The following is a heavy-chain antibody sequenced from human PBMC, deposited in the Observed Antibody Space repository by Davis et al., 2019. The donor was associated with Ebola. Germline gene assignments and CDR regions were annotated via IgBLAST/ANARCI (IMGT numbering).Heavy chain of an antibody. Sequence: GGTLRLSCAASGSTFSSYGMHWVRQAPDKGLEWVAVIWYDGSRKYYGDSVKGRFTISRDNSNNLLYLQMNSLIAEDTAVYYCANTHCSGGSCHGMDVWGQGTTVTVSS. J-gene: IGHJ6*02. CDR2: IWYDGSRK. V-gene: IGHV3-33*06. CDR1: GSTFSSYG. CDR3: ANTHCSGGSCHGMDV. D-gene: IGHD2-15*01.